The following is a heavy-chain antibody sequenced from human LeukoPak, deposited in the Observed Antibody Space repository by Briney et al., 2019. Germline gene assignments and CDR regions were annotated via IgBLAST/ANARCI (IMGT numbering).Heavy chain of an antibody. J-gene: IGHJ4*02. D-gene: IGHD1-7*01. Sequence: PGGSLRLSCAASGFTFSGYWMHWVRQAPGKGLVWVSRISTDGSSTNYADSVKGRFTISRDNAKNTLYLQMNSLRADDTAVYYCAGGRRGNYGLFDYWGQGTLVTVSS. CDR1: GFTFSGYW. CDR2: ISTDGSST. V-gene: IGHV3-74*01. CDR3: AGGRRGNYGLFDY.